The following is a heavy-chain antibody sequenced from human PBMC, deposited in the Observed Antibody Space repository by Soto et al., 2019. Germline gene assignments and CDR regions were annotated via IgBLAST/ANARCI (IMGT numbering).Heavy chain of an antibody. V-gene: IGHV4-59*01. CDR2: IYYSGST. CDR3: ARWALLGSYYNGNYYFDY. CDR1: GGSISSYY. D-gene: IGHD3-10*01. Sequence: SETLSLTCTVSGGSISSYYWSWIRQPPGKGLEWIGHIYYSGSTNYNPSLKSRVTISVDTSKNQFSLKLSSVTAADTAVYFCARWALLGSYYNGNYYFDYWGQGTLVTVSS. J-gene: IGHJ4*02.